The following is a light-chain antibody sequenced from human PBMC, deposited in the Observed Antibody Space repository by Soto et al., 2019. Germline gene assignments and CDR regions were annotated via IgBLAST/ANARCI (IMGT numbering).Light chain of an antibody. J-gene: IGKJ2*01. CDR1: QDISNY. V-gene: IGKV1-33*01. CDR3: QQYDNLPPYT. Sequence: DIQMTQSPSSLSASVGDRVTSTCQASQDISNYLNWYQQKPGKAPKLLIYDASNLETGVPSRFSGSGSGTDFTFTISSLQPEDIATYYCQQYDNLPPYTFGQGTKLEMK. CDR2: DAS.